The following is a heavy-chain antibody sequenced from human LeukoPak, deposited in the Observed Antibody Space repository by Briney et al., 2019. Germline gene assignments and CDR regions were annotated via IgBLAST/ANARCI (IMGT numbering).Heavy chain of an antibody. V-gene: IGHV4-4*09. Sequence: SETLSLTCTVSGGSISSYYWSWIRQPPGKGLEWIGYIYTSGSTNYIPSLKSRVTISVDTSKNQFSLKLSSVTAADTAVYYCARTSYGGTFDYWGQGTLVTVSS. CDR2: IYTSGST. D-gene: IGHD5-18*01. J-gene: IGHJ4*02. CDR1: GGSISSYY. CDR3: ARTSYGGTFDY.